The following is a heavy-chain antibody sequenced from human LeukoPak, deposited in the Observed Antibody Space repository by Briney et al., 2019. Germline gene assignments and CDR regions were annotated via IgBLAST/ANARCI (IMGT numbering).Heavy chain of an antibody. Sequence: GGSLRLSCAASGFTFSSYGMHWVRQAPGKGLEWVAFIRYDGSNKYYADSVKGRFTISRDNSKNTLYLQMNSLRAEDTAVYYCAKFEYSSSLLDAFDIWGQGTMVTVSS. D-gene: IGHD6-6*01. CDR3: AKFEYSSSLLDAFDI. CDR1: GFTFSSYG. J-gene: IGHJ3*02. CDR2: IRYDGSNK. V-gene: IGHV3-30*02.